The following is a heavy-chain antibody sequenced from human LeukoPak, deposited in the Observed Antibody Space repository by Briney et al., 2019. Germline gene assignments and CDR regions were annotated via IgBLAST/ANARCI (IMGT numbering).Heavy chain of an antibody. CDR1: GFALSSHW. Sequence: PGGSLRLSCAASGFALSSHWMTWVRQVPGRGPEWVANVNRDGSETYYLDSVKGRFTISKDNAKNSLYLQMNSLRAEDTALYFCAKGVPPAITRAYLDYWGQGTLVTVSS. D-gene: IGHD2-2*01. CDR3: AKGVPPAITRAYLDY. V-gene: IGHV3-7*03. J-gene: IGHJ4*02. CDR2: VNRDGSET.